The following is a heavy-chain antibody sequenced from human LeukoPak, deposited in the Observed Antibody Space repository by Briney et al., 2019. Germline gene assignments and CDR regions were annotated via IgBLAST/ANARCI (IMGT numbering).Heavy chain of an antibody. Sequence: SETLSLTCAVYGGSFSGYYWSWIRQPPGKGLEWIGEISHSGSTNYNPSLKSRVTISVDTSKNQFSLKLSSVTAADTAVYYCARTSSGPPRNYWGQGTLVTVSS. CDR1: GGSFSGYY. D-gene: IGHD6-19*01. V-gene: IGHV4-34*01. CDR2: ISHSGST. CDR3: ARTSSGPPRNY. J-gene: IGHJ4*02.